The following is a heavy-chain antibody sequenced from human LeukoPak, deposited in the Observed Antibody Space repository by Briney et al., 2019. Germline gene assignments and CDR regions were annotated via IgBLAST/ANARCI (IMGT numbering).Heavy chain of an antibody. Sequence: SETLSLTCTVSGGSISISTYYWGGVRQPPGKGLGWIGSIYYSGTTKYNPSLKSRVTISGDNSNNKFSLRLSSVTAADTALYYCARGTLYSGWSYYFDSWGKGTLVTVSS. CDR2: IYYSGTT. D-gene: IGHD6-19*01. CDR1: GGSISISTYY. V-gene: IGHV4-39*07. J-gene: IGHJ4*02. CDR3: ARGTLYSGWSYYFDS.